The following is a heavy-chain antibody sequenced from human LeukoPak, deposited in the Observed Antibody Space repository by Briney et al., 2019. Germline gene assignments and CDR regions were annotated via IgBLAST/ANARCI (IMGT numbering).Heavy chain of an antibody. CDR3: ARNWNRRRGYHDY. V-gene: IGHV4-39*07. CDR2: MCYSEGT. CDR1: GGSISSSSYY. J-gene: IGHJ4*02. Sequence: SETLSLTCTVSGGSISSSSYYWGWIRQPPGKGLEWIGHMCYSEGTYYDSSLKSRVTISVDTSKNQFSLKVSAVTAADTAVYYCARNWNRRRGYHDYWGQGTLVTVSS. D-gene: IGHD3-3*01.